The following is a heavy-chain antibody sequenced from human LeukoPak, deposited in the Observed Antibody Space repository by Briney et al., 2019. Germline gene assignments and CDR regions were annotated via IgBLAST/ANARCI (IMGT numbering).Heavy chain of an antibody. CDR2: IYYGGST. J-gene: IGHJ4*02. CDR3: ARDRDYWEHSHFDY. D-gene: IGHD1/OR15-1a*01. Sequence: SETLSLTCTVSGGSISSSSYYWDWIRQPPGKGLEWIGSIYYGGSTYYNPSLESRVTISVGTSKNQFSLKLSSVTAADTAVYYCARDRDYWEHSHFDYWGQGTLVTVSS. CDR1: GGSISSSSYY. V-gene: IGHV4-39*07.